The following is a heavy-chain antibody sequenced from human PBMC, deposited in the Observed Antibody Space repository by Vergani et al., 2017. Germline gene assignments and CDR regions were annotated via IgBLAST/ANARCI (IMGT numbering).Heavy chain of an antibody. V-gene: IGHV4-39*01. CDR3: ARRPPYGDSPFDP. CDR1: GGSLSSGGYY. Sequence: QMQLQESGPGLVKPSQPLSLTCTVSGGSLSSGGYYWSWIRQHPGKGLEWIGSIYYSGSTYYNPSLKSRVTISVDTSKNQFSLKLSSVTAADTAVYYCARRPPYGDSPFDPWGQGTLVTVSS. J-gene: IGHJ5*02. D-gene: IGHD4-17*01. CDR2: IYYSGST.